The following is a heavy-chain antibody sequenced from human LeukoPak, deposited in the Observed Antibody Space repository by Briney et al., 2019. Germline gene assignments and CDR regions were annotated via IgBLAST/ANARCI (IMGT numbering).Heavy chain of an antibody. V-gene: IGHV3-33*01. Sequence: PGRSLRLSCAASGFTFSSYGMHWVRQAPGKGLEWVAVIWYDGSNKYYADSVKGRFTISRDNSKNTLYLQMNSLRAEDTAAYYCARANPTIDYWGQGTLVTVSS. J-gene: IGHJ4*02. CDR2: IWYDGSNK. CDR3: ARANPTIDY. CDR1: GFTFSSYG.